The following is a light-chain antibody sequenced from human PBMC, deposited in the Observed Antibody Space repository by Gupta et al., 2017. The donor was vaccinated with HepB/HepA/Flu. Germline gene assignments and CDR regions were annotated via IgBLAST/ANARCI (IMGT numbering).Light chain of an antibody. CDR1: ALANQY. Sequence: SYELTQPPPVSVSPGQTARITCSGDALANQYAYWYQQKPGQAPVLVIYKDSERPSGIPERFSGSNSGTTATLTITGVQAEDEADYYCHSEASSSTLVVFGGGTKLTVL. CDR3: HSEASSSTLVV. J-gene: IGLJ2*01. CDR2: KDS. V-gene: IGLV3-25*02.